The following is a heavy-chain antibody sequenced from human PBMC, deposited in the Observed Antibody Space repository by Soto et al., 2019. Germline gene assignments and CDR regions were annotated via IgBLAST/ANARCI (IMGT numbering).Heavy chain of an antibody. CDR3: VNHKVAGCGSFFAH. CDR1: GLTFSKYA. CDR2: ISGSGGDT. J-gene: IGHJ4*01. V-gene: IGHV3-23*01. Sequence: EGSPRLSCAASGLTFSKYAMSWVRQAPGKGLEWVSAISGSGGDTYYADSVKGRFTISRDQSRNTLYLQMNSLRAEDTAIYYCVNHKVAGCGSFFAHWGQGT. D-gene: IGHD5-12*01.